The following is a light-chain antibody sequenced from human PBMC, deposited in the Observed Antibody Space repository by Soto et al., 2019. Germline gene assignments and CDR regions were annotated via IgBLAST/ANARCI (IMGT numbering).Light chain of an antibody. V-gene: IGKV3-20*01. CDR3: QPYGSSRT. CDR2: GAS. Sequence: TVLTMSPGTLSLPPGESATLSCRASQSVSSSYLAWYQQKPGQAPRLLTYGASSRATGIPDRFSGSGSGTDFTLTISRLEPEDFTVYSCQPYGSSRTVGGGTKVAIK. CDR1: QSVSSSY. J-gene: IGKJ4*01.